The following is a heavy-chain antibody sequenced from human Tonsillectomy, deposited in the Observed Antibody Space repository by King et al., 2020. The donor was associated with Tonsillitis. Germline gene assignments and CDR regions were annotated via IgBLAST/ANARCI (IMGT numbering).Heavy chain of an antibody. CDR1: GFTFSSYA. J-gene: IGHJ6*02. V-gene: IGHV3-30-3*01. CDR3: ARDRNYYYGMDV. Sequence: VQLVESGGGVVQPGRSLRLSCAASGFTFSSYAMHWVRQPPGKGLEWVAVISYDGSNKYYADSVKGRFTISRDNSKNTLYLQMNSLRAEDTAVYYCARDRNYYYGMDVWGQGTTVTVSS. CDR2: ISYDGSNK.